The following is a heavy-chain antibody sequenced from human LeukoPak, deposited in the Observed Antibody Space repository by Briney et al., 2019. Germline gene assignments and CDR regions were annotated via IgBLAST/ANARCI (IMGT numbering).Heavy chain of an antibody. Sequence: ASVKVSCKTSGYTFSSHGVTWVRQAPGQGLEWMGLIRTNNGDTDYAQNLQGRVTLTTDTSTNTVYMELRSLTSDDTAVYYCARVRYGDYQDALDIWGRGTMVIVS. D-gene: IGHD2-21*02. CDR1: GYTFSSHG. CDR3: ARVRYGDYQDALDI. J-gene: IGHJ3*02. CDR2: IRTNNGDT. V-gene: IGHV1-18*01.